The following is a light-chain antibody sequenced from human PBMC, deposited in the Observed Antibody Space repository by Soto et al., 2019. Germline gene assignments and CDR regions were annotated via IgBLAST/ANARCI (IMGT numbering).Light chain of an antibody. V-gene: IGLV1-44*01. CDR2: STN. Sequence: QSALTQPPSASGTPGQRVTISCSGSSSNIGTNTVNWYQQLPGSAPQLLLYSTNQRPSGGPGRFSGSTSGTSASLAISGRQSDEEADYYCSAWDGSLNVVLFGGGTKLTVL. CDR1: SSNIGTNT. J-gene: IGLJ2*01. CDR3: SAWDGSLNVVL.